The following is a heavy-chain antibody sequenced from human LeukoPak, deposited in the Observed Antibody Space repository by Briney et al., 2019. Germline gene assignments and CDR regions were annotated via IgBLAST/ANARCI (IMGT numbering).Heavy chain of an antibody. Sequence: ESGPTLVKPTQTLTLTCTFSGFSLSTSGVGVCWIRQPPGKALEWLALIYWNNDKRYSPSLKSRLTITKDTYKKQVVLTMTNMDPVETATYYCAYSLKADYCGGDCYNTYYFDYWGQGTLVTVSS. CDR1: GFSLSTSGVG. D-gene: IGHD2-21*01. CDR3: AYSLKADYCGGDCYNTYYFDY. CDR2: IYWNNDK. J-gene: IGHJ4*02. V-gene: IGHV2-5*01.